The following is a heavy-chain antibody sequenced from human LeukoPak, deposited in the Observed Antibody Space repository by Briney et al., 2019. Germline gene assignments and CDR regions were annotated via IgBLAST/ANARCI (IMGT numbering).Heavy chain of an antibody. CDR1: GYTFTSYG. V-gene: IGHV1-18*01. J-gene: IGHJ4*02. CDR2: ISVYNGNT. D-gene: IGHD3-22*01. CDR3: ARDKVHYYDSSGQWGGFDY. Sequence: ASVKVSCKASGYTFTSYGISWVRQAPGQGLEWMGWISVYNGNTNYAQKLQGRVTMITDTSTSTAYMELRSLRSDDTAVYYCARDKVHYYDSSGQWGGFDYWGQGTLVTVSS.